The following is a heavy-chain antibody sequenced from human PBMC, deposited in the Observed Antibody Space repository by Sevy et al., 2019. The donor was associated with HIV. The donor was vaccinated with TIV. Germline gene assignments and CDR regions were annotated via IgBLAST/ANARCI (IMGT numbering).Heavy chain of an antibody. CDR3: AGENAWGGGYT. J-gene: IGHJ5*02. V-gene: IGHV4-59*11. CDR1: GGSITSLY. D-gene: IGHD1-26*01. CDR2: IYYNGHN. Sequence: SETLSLTWTVSGGSITSLYWNWIRQPPGKGLECIANIYYNGHNNNNPSLKSRVTLSLDTSKNQLTLRLSSVTAADTAMYYCAGENAWGGGYTWGQGTLVTVSS.